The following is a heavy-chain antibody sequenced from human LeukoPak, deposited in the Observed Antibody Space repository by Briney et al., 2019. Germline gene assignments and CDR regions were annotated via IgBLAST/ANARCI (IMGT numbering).Heavy chain of an antibody. CDR3: AKIFTAAAGIFGYFDY. CDR2: ISHTSSHI. D-gene: IGHD6-13*01. Sequence: PGGSLRLSCAASGFTFSTNSMNWVRQAPGKGLEWVSSISHTSSHIYYADSVRGRFTISRDNSKNTLYLQMNSLRAEDTAVYYCAKIFTAAAGIFGYFDYWGQGTLVTVSS. J-gene: IGHJ4*02. CDR1: GFTFSTNS. V-gene: IGHV3-21*04.